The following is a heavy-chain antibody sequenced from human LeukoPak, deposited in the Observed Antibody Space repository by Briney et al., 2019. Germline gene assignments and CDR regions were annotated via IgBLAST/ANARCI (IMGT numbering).Heavy chain of an antibody. CDR1: GFTFTNYG. D-gene: IGHD2-2*01. V-gene: IGHV3-23*01. J-gene: IGHJ4*02. Sequence: GGSLRLSCVASGFTFTNYGMGWVRQAPGKGLEWVSAISGTGGRTYYADSAKGRLTISKDDSNNTLYLQMNSLRAEDTAVYYCAKEGGFQLPFDSWGQGTLVTVSS. CDR2: ISGTGGRT. CDR3: AKEGGFQLPFDS.